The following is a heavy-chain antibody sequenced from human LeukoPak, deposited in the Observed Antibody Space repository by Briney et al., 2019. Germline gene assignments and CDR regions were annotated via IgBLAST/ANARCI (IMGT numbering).Heavy chain of an antibody. CDR1: GGTFSSYA. Sequence: SVKVSCKASGGTFSSYAISWVRQAPGQGLEWMGGIIPIFGTANYAQKFQGRVTITADKSTSTAYMELSSLRSEDTAVYYCARVPTWDVDTAKGTPDYWGQGTLVTVSS. J-gene: IGHJ4*02. D-gene: IGHD5-18*01. CDR3: ARVPTWDVDTAKGTPDY. CDR2: IIPIFGTA. V-gene: IGHV1-69*06.